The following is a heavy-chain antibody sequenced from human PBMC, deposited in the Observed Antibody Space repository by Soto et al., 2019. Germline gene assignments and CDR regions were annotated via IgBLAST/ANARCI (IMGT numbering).Heavy chain of an antibody. CDR2: IFGNGGGI. CDR1: GFTFYIYA. J-gene: IGHJ4*02. D-gene: IGHD2-8*01. Sequence: EVQLLESGGGLVQPGGSLRLSCAASGFTFYIYAMSWVRQAPGKGLEWVSGIFGNGGGISYADSVKGRFTISRDNSNNRLYLQMHSLRAEDTAVYYCAKDRQPDGLWPFDHWGQGTLVTVSS. V-gene: IGHV3-23*01. CDR3: AKDRQPDGLWPFDH.